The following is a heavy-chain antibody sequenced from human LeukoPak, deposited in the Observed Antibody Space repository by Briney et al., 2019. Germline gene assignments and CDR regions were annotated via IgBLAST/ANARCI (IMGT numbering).Heavy chain of an antibody. CDR1: RFTISDYY. V-gene: IGHV3-11*01. J-gene: IGHJ4*02. D-gene: IGHD2-15*01. Sequence: GGSLRLSCAASRFTISDYYMTWIRQAPGKGLEWVSYISSSGSAIYYADSVKGRFTVSRDNAKNSLYLQMNSLRAEDMAVYYCATLGRNYFDSWGQGSLVTVSS. CDR3: ATLGRNYFDS. CDR2: ISSSGSAI.